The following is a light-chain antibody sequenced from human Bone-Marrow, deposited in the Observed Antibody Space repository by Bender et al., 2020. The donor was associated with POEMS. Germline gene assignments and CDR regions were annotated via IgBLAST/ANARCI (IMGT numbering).Light chain of an antibody. Sequence: QSALTQPASVSGSPGQSITISCIGTSSDVGGDHYVSWYQQHPDKAPKLIIYEVSNRPSGVSHRFSGSKSGNTASLTISGLQAEDEADYYCSSYSLSTSFVFGSGTKVTV. CDR3: SSYSLSTSFV. CDR2: EVS. J-gene: IGLJ1*01. CDR1: SSDVGGDHY. V-gene: IGLV2-14*01.